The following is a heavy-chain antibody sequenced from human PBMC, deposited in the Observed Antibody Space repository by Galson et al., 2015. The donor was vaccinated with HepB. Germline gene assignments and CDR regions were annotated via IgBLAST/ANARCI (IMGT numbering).Heavy chain of an antibody. CDR2: IGSSSSYI. Sequence: SLRLSCAASGFTFSSYSMNWVRQAPGKGLEWVSSIGSSSSYIYYADSVKGRFTISRDNAKNSLYLQMNSLRAEDTAVYYCARGRQQLVLDWFDPWGQGTLVTVSS. V-gene: IGHV3-21*01. D-gene: IGHD6-13*01. J-gene: IGHJ5*02. CDR1: GFTFSSYS. CDR3: ARGRQQLVLDWFDP.